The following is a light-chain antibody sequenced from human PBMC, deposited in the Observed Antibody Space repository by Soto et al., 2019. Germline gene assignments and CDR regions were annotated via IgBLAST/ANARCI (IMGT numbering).Light chain of an antibody. CDR3: QQLNSYPLT. J-gene: IGKJ1*01. CDR1: QGISSY. CDR2: AAS. Sequence: DIQLTQSPSFLSASVGDRVTITCRASQGISSYLAWYQQKPGKAPNLLIYAASTLQTGVPSRFSGSGSGTEFTLTISSLQPEDFATYYCQQLNSYPLTFGQGTIVDIK. V-gene: IGKV1-9*01.